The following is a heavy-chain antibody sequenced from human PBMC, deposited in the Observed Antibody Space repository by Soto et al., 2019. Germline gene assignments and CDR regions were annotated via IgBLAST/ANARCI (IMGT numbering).Heavy chain of an antibody. V-gene: IGHV1-8*01. CDR1: GYTFTSYD. CDR3: VRFYYGSQNWFDP. D-gene: IGHD3-10*01. CDR2: MNPNSGNT. J-gene: IGHJ5*02. Sequence: ASVKVSCKASGYTFTSYDINWVRQATGQGLAWMGWMNPNSGNTGYAQKFQGRVTMTRNTSISTAYMELSSLRSEDTAVYYCVRFYYGSQNWFDPWGQGTLVTVSS.